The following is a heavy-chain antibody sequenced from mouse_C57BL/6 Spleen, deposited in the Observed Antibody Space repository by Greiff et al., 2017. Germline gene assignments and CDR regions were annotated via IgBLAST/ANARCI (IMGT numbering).Heavy chain of an antibody. V-gene: IGHV1-85*01. CDR2: IYPRDGST. D-gene: IGHD1-1*01. J-gene: IGHJ2*01. CDR3: AMIYYYGSSYVGY. CDR1: GYTFTSYD. Sequence: VQLQQSGPELVKPGASVKLSCKASGYTFTSYDINWVKQRPGQGLEWIGWIYPRDGSTKYNEKFKGKATLTVDTSSSTAYMELHSLTSEDSAVYFCAMIYYYGSSYVGYWGQGTTLTVSS.